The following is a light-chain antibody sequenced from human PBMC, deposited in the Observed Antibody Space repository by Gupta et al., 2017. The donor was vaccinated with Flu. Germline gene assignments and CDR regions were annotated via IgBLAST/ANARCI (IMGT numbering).Light chain of an antibody. CDR2: AAS. J-gene: IGKJ2*01. CDR3: QQYNNWPQT. Sequence: PATLSVSPGERATLSCRASQSVANNLAWYRHTPGQAPRLVIYAASTRATGFPARFSGSGSGTEFTLTISILQSEDFAVYYCQQYNNWPQTFGQGTKLEIK. V-gene: IGKV3-15*01. CDR1: QSVANN.